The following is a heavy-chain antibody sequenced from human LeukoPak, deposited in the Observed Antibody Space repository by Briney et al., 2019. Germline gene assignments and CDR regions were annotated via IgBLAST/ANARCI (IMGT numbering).Heavy chain of an antibody. D-gene: IGHD6-6*01. J-gene: IGHJ6*03. CDR3: ARGPYSSSSGLSLYYYYYMDV. Sequence: PGGSLRLSCAASGFTFSSYAMSWVRQAPGKGLEWVSSISSSSSYIYYADSVKGRFTISRDNAKNSLYLQMNSLRAEDTAVYYCARGPYSSSSGLSLYYYYYMDVWGKGTTVTVSS. V-gene: IGHV3-21*01. CDR2: ISSSSSYI. CDR1: GFTFSSYA.